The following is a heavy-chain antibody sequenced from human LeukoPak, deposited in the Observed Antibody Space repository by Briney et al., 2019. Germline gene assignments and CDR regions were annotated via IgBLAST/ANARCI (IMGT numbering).Heavy chain of an antibody. D-gene: IGHD5-18*01. CDR3: ASNGMDSYGFLYYFDY. Sequence: ASVKVSCKVSGYTLTELSMHWVRQAPGKGLEWMGGFDPEDGETIYAQKFQGRVTITADKSTSTAYMELSSLRSEDTAVYYCASNGMDSYGFLYYFDYWGQGTLVTVSS. CDR1: GYTLTELS. J-gene: IGHJ4*02. V-gene: IGHV1-24*01. CDR2: FDPEDGET.